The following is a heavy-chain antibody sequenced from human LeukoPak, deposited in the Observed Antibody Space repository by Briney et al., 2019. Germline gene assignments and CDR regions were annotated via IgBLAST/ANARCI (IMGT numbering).Heavy chain of an antibody. J-gene: IGHJ4*02. D-gene: IGHD3-3*01. CDR1: GFTVSSNY. CDR3: AAGGFLEWPTIDY. V-gene: IGHV3-66*01. Sequence: GGSLRLSCAASGFTVSSNYMSWVRQAPRKGLHWVSVIYSVGSTYYADSVKGRFTISRDNSKNTLYLQMNSLRAEDTAVYYCAAGGFLEWPTIDYWGQGTLVTVSS. CDR2: IYSVGST.